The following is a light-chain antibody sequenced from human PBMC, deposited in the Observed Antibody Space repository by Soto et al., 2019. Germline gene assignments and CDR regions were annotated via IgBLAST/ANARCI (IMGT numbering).Light chain of an antibody. J-gene: IGKJ5*01. CDR1: QSVSSSY. CDR3: QQYGSSPGVT. CDR2: GAS. V-gene: IGKV3-20*01. Sequence: SPGTLSLSPGERATLSCMASQSVSSSYLAWYQQKPGQAPRLLIYGASSRATGIPDRFSGSGSGTDFTLTISRLEPEDFAVYYCQQYGSSPGVTFGQGTRLEIK.